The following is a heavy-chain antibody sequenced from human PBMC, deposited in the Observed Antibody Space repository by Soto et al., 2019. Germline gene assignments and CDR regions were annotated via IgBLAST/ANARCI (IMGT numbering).Heavy chain of an antibody. D-gene: IGHD6-19*01. CDR1: GFTFDDYT. CDR3: AKDIEVAGYLYYYGMDV. V-gene: IGHV3-43*01. Sequence: GGSLRLSCAASGFTFDDYTMHWVRQAPGKGLEWVSLISWDGGSTYYADSVKGRFTISRDNSKNSLYLQMNSLRTEDTALYYCAKDIEVAGYLYYYGMDVWGQGTTVTVSS. J-gene: IGHJ6*02. CDR2: ISWDGGST.